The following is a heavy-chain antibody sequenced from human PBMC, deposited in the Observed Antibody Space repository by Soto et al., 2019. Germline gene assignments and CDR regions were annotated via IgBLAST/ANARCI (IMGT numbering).Heavy chain of an antibody. J-gene: IGHJ3*02. CDR2: ISSNGGST. CDR3: VKGGSIVGAIRTYAFDI. V-gene: IGHV3-64D*06. D-gene: IGHD1-26*01. CDR1: GFTFSSYA. Sequence: VGSLRLSCSASGFTFSSYAMHWVRQAPGKGLEYVSAISSNGGSTYYADSVKGRFTISRDNSKNTLYLQMSSLRAEDTAVYYCVKGGSIVGAIRTYAFDIWGQGTMVTVSS.